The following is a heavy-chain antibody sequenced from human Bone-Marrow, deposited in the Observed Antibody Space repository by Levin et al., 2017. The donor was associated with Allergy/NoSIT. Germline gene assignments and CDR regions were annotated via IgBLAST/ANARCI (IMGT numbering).Heavy chain of an antibody. CDR1: GGSISSHY. CDR3: ARGCFCSGGTCYRSCSYYYGMDV. J-gene: IGHJ6*02. Sequence: SETLSLTCNVSGGSISSHYWSWIRQPPGKGLEWIGHIYYSGSTNYNPSLKSRVTISVGTSKNHFSLELSSVTAADTAVYYCARGCFCSGGTCYRSCSYYYGMDVWGQGTTVTVSS. CDR2: IYYSGST. D-gene: IGHD2-15*01. V-gene: IGHV4-59*08.